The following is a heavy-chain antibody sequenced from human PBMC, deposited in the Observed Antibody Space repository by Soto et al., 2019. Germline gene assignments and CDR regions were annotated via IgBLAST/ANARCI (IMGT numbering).Heavy chain of an antibody. J-gene: IGHJ4*02. CDR1: GLTFSTYA. CDR2: ISGSGGNT. CDR3: AKDLGYNYGSFDY. D-gene: IGHD5-18*01. V-gene: IGHV3-23*01. Sequence: GGSLRLSCAASGLTFSTYAMSWVRQAPGKGLEWVSTISGSGGNTYYADSVKGRFTISRDNSKNTLYLQMNSLRAEDTAVYYCAKDLGYNYGSFDYWGQGTLVTVSS.